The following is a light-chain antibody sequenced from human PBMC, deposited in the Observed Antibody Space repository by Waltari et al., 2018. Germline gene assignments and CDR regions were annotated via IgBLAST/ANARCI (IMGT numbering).Light chain of an antibody. Sequence: QSALTQPASVSGSPGQSITISCTGTSSDVGFYNLVSWYQQHPGKAPELVVYEVISRPSGVSNRVSGSRSGDTASLTISGRQAEDEADYYCCSYAGRNIWVFGGGTKLTVL. CDR3: CSYAGRNIWV. CDR2: EVI. J-gene: IGLJ3*02. V-gene: IGLV2-23*02. CDR1: SSDVGFYNL.